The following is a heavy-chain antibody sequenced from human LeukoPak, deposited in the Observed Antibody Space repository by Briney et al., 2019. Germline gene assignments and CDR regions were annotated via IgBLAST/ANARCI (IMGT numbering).Heavy chain of an antibody. CDR2: IQYEGSNK. D-gene: IGHD6-13*01. Sequence: GGSLRLSCAASGFTFSDYGMHWVRQAPGKGLEWVAFIQYEGSNKYYADSVKGRFAISRDNSKNTLYVQMNSLRVEDTAVYYCAKDILAAGLFFDYWGQGILVTVSS. CDR3: AKDILAAGLFFDY. CDR1: GFTFSDYG. J-gene: IGHJ4*02. V-gene: IGHV3-30*02.